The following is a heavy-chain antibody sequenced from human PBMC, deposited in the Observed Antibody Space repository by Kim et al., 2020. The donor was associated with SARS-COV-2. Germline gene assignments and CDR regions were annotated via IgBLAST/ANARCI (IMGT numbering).Heavy chain of an antibody. V-gene: IGHV4-59*01. J-gene: IGHJ5*02. CDR3: ARDGYCGGDCRWFDP. D-gene: IGHD2-21*02. Sequence: SLKRRVTITVDTSKNQFSLKLSSVTAADTAVYYCARDGYCGGDCRWFDPWGQGTLVTVSS.